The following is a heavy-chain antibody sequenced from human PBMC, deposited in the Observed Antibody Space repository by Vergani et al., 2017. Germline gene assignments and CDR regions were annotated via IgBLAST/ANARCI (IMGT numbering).Heavy chain of an antibody. J-gene: IGHJ3*02. CDR3: AKEETRGIKWLRAPGDAFDI. CDR1: GFTFDDYA. D-gene: IGHD5-12*01. V-gene: IGHV3-9*01. Sequence: EVQLVESGGGLVQPGGSLRLSCAASGFTFDDYAMHWVRQAPGKGLEWVSGISWNSGSIGYADSVKGRFTISRDNAKNSLYLQMNSLRAEDTALYYCAKEETRGIKWLRAPGDAFDIWGQGTMVTVSS. CDR2: ISWNSGSI.